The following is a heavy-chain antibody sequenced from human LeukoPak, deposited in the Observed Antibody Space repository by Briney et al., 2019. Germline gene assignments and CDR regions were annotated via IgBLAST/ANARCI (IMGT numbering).Heavy chain of an antibody. CDR3: ASTVVVNGERYFDY. V-gene: IGHV3-48*03. Sequence: GGSLRLSCAASGFTFSSYEMNWVRQAPGKGLEWVSYISNSGSTIYYADSVKGRFTISRDNAKNSLYLQMNSLRAEDTAVYYCASTVVVNGERYFDYWGQGTLVTVSS. D-gene: IGHD3-22*01. J-gene: IGHJ4*02. CDR1: GFTFSSYE. CDR2: ISNSGSTI.